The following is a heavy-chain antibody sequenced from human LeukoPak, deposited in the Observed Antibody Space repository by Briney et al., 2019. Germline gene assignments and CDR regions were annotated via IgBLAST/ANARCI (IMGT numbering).Heavy chain of an antibody. CDR1: GYSFTSYW. CDR2: IYPGDSDT. V-gene: IGHV5-51*01. D-gene: IGHD3-9*01. CDR3: ARQGIYDILTGYSDY. Sequence: GESLKISCKGSGYSFTSYWIGWVRQMPGKSLEWMGIIYPGDSDTRYSPSFQGQVTISADKSISTAYLQWSSLKASDTAMYYCARQGIYDILTGYSDYWGQGTLVTVSS. J-gene: IGHJ4*02.